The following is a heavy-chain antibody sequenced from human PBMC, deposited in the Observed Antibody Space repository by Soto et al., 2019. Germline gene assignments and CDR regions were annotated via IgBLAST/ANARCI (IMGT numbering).Heavy chain of an antibody. V-gene: IGHV6-1*01. D-gene: IGHD6-19*01. CDR2: TYYRSRWYN. Sequence: QVQLQQSGPGLVKPSQTLSLTCAISGDSVSSNSATWTWIRQSPSRCLEWLGRTYYRSRWYNDYALAVKCRIAIKPDTSKTQFSLQLNSMTAEDTAVYYGARDGAGKARFDYWGQGTLVTVSS. J-gene: IGHJ4*02. CDR1: GDSVSSNSAT. CDR3: ARDGAGKARFDY.